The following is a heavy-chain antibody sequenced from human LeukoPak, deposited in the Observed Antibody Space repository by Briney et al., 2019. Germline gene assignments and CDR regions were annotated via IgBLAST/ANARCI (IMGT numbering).Heavy chain of an antibody. Sequence: PSETLSLTCTVSGGSISSYYWSWIRQPPGKGLEWIGYIYYSGSTNYNPSLKSRVTISVDTSKNQFSLKLSSVTAADTAVYYCARAASIAARATFDYWGQGTLVTVSS. CDR2: IYYSGST. CDR3: ARAASIAARATFDY. J-gene: IGHJ4*02. CDR1: GGSISSYY. V-gene: IGHV4-59*08. D-gene: IGHD6-6*01.